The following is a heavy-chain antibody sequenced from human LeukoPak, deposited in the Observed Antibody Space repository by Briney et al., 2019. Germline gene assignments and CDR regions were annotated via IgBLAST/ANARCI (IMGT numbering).Heavy chain of an antibody. V-gene: IGHV3-30-3*01. D-gene: IGHD3-9*01. CDR2: ISYGGSNK. CDR3: ARDHLLHWLGLYYYGMDV. J-gene: IGHJ6*02. Sequence: GGSLRLSCAASGFTFSSYAMHWVRQAPGKGLEWVAVISYGGSNKYYADSVKGRFTISRDNSKNTLYLQMNSLRAEDTAVYYCARDHLLHWLGLYYYGMDVWGQGTTVTVSS. CDR1: GFTFSSYA.